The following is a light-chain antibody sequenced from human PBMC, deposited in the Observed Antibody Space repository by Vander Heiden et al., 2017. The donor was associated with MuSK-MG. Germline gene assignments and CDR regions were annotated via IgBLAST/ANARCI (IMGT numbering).Light chain of an antibody. CDR1: SSDVGGYNY. Sequence: SPLPPPAPVPLSPPQPTTISCTGTSSDVGGYNYVSWYQQHPGKAPKLMIYDVSNRPSGVSDRFSGSKSGNTASLTISGLQAEDEADYYCCSYAGSSTLNWVFGGGTKLTVL. CDR2: DVS. CDR3: CSYAGSSTLNWV. V-gene: IGLV2-14*01. J-gene: IGLJ3*02.